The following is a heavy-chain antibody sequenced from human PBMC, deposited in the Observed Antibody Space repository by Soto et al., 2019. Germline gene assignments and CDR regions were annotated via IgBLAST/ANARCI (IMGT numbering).Heavy chain of an antibody. Sequence: SETLSLTCTVSGGSISSGGYYWSWIRQHPGKGLEWIGYIYYSGSTYYNPSLKSRVTISVDTSKNQFSLKLSSVTAAETAVYYCARVKSSGGRYFDWPTLYYFDYWGQGTLVTVSS. CDR2: IYYSGST. J-gene: IGHJ4*02. D-gene: IGHD3-9*01. CDR3: ARVKSSGGRYFDWPTLYYFDY. V-gene: IGHV4-31*03. CDR1: GGSISSGGYY.